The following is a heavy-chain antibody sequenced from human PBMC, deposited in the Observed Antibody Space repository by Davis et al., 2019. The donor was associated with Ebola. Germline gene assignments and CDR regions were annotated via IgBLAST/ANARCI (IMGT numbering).Heavy chain of an antibody. D-gene: IGHD3-22*01. Sequence: GESLKISCAASGFTFSSSAMRWVRQAPGKGLAWVSATIGTGTPYYADSVKGRFTISRDNAKNTLYLQMNSLRAEDTAVYYCASLGDYYDSSGYTYYYGMDVWGQGTTVTVSS. CDR3: ASLGDYYDSSGYTYYYGMDV. CDR1: GFTFSSSA. J-gene: IGHJ6*02. CDR2: TIGTGTP. V-gene: IGHV3-23*01.